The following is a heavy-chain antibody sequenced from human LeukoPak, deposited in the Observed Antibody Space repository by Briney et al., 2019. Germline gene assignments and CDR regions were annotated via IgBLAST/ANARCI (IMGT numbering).Heavy chain of an antibody. CDR1: GGTFSIYA. Sequence: SVKVSCRASGGTFSIYAISWVRQAPGQGREWMGGIIPIFGTANYAQKFQGRVTITADESTSTAYMELSSLRSEDTAVYYCARLTGGYDSSGYWGQGTLVTVSS. V-gene: IGHV1-69*01. CDR3: ARLTGGYDSSGY. CDR2: IIPIFGTA. J-gene: IGHJ4*02. D-gene: IGHD3-22*01.